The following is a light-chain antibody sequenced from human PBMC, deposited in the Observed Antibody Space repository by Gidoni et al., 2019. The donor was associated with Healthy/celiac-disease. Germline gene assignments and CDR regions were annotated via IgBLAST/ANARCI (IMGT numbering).Light chain of an antibody. J-gene: IGLJ2*01. CDR1: KLGDKY. CDR3: QAWDSSTAP. CDR2: QDS. Sequence: SYELTQPPAVAVPPGQTASITCSGDKLGDKYACWYQQKPGQSPVLVIYQDSKRPSGIPERFSGSNSGNTATLTISGTQAMDEADYYCQAWDSSTAPFGGGPKLTVL. V-gene: IGLV3-1*01.